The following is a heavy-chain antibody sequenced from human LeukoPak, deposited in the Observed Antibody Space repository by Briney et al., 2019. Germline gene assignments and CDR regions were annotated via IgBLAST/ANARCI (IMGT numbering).Heavy chain of an antibody. D-gene: IGHD6-19*01. J-gene: IGHJ6*03. CDR3: ARVAVAGYLYYYYYYYMDV. CDR1: GYTFTGYY. CDR2: INPNSGGT. Sequence: ASVKVSCKASGYTFTGYYMHWVRQAPGQGLEWMGWINPNSGGTNYAQKFQGRVTMTRDTSISTAYMELSRLRSDDTAVHYCARVAVAGYLYYYYYYYMDVWGKGTTVTVSS. V-gene: IGHV1-2*02.